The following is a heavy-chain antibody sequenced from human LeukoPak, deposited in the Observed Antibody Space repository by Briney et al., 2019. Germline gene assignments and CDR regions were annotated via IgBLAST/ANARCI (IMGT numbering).Heavy chain of an antibody. CDR3: LKDRLGAGDY. V-gene: IGHV3-64D*06. CDR2: ITSNGDTT. J-gene: IGHJ4*02. Sequence: PGRSLRLSCSASGFTFSTYAMHWVRQAPGKGLEYVSSITSNGDTTYYTDSVRGRFTISRDNSKNTLYLQMSGLRAEDTAVYYCLKDRLGAGDYWGQGTLVSVSS. CDR1: GFTFSTYA. D-gene: IGHD7-27*01.